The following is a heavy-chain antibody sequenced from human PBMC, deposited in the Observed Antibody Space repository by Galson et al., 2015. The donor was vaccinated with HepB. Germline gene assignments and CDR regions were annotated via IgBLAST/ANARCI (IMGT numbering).Heavy chain of an antibody. Sequence: SVKVSCKASGYTFTDYYIHWVRQAPGQGLEWMGWIYPNSGGTKSAQKFQGRVTMTRDTSIRTAYMELSGLGSDDTAVYYCAREYGSGSYHFDYWGQGTLLTVSS. J-gene: IGHJ4*02. CDR2: IYPNSGGT. V-gene: IGHV1-2*02. CDR3: AREYGSGSYHFDY. D-gene: IGHD3-10*01. CDR1: GYTFTDYY.